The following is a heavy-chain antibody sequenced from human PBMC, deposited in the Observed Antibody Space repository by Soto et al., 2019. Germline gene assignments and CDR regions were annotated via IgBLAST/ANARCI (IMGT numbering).Heavy chain of an antibody. CDR2: IYYSGTT. CDR3: ARVPGP. Sequence: SETLSLTCAVSGYSISSSNWWGWIRQPPGKGLEWIGYIYYSGTTYYNPSLKSRVTISIDGSKNQFSLKLSSVTAADTAVYHCARVPGPWGQGTLVTVSS. V-gene: IGHV4-28*03. CDR1: GYSISSSNW. J-gene: IGHJ5*02.